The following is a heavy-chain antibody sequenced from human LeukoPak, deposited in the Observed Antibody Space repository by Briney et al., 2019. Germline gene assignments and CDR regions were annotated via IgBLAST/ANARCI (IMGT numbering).Heavy chain of an antibody. J-gene: IGHJ4*02. D-gene: IGHD3-10*02. V-gene: IGHV3-23*01. CDR1: RFTFSISA. Sequence: VGSLRLSRAASRFTFSISAMSWVRQAPGTRLEWVSAIGGRGGSTYYADSVKGRFTISRDNSKNTLYLQMNSLRAEDTAVYYCASCSGSYYLVYWGQGTLVTVSS. CDR2: IGGRGGST. CDR3: ASCSGSYYLVY.